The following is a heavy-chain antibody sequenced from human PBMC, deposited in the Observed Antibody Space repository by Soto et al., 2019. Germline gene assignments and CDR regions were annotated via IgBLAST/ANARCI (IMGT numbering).Heavy chain of an antibody. Sequence: ELQLLESGGGLVQPGGSLRLSCAASGFTFSSYAMSWVRQAPGKGLEWVSAISGSGGATYYADSVKGRFTISRDNSKNTVYLQMNSLRAEDTAVYYGVLWPPYYFDYWGQGTLVTVSS. J-gene: IGHJ4*02. CDR2: ISGSGGAT. V-gene: IGHV3-23*01. CDR1: GFTFSSYA. CDR3: VLWPPYYFDY. D-gene: IGHD3-10*01.